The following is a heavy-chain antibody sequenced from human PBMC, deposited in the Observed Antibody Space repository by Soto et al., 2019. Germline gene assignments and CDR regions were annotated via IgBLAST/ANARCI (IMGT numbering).Heavy chain of an antibody. CDR1: GFSLSTSEVG. V-gene: IGHV2-5*02. CDR3: AHRREGTKVVHFDH. D-gene: IGHD1-7*01. J-gene: IGHJ4*02. Sequence: QITLKESGPTLVKPTQTLTLTCTFSGFSLSTSEVGVGWIRQPPGKGLEWLALIFWDDDKRYNPSLKSRLTITKVTSKNQVVLTMTNMDPVDTATYYCAHRREGTKVVHFDHWGQGTLVTVSS. CDR2: IFWDDDK.